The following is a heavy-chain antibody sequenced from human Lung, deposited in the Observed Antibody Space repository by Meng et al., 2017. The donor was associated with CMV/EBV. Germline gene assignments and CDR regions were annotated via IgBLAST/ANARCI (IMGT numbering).Heavy chain of an antibody. D-gene: IGHD5-18*01. CDR1: GGSISSYY. J-gene: IGHJ4*02. CDR2: IYYSGST. V-gene: IGHV4-59*01. CDR3: ASTGYSCGYVQVY. Sequence: LSCTVSGGSISSYYWSWIRQPPGKGLEWIGYIYYSGSTNYNPSLKSRVTISVDTSKNQFSLKLSSVTAADTAVYYCASTGYSCGYVQVYWGQGTLVTVSS.